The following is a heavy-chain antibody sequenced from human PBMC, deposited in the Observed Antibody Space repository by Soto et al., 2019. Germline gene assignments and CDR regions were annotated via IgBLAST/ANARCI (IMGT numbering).Heavy chain of an antibody. J-gene: IGHJ5*02. CDR3: ARGFYDTGGYSSPFDI. D-gene: IGHD3-22*01. CDR2: MYYTGST. Sequence: SETLSLTCAVYGGSFSGYYWNWIRQPPGKRLEWIGYMYYTGSTRYNPSLGSRVTFSVDASKNQFSLNLSSVTAADTAVYYCARGFYDTGGYSSPFDIWGQGILVTVSS. CDR1: GGSFSGYY. V-gene: IGHV4-59*01.